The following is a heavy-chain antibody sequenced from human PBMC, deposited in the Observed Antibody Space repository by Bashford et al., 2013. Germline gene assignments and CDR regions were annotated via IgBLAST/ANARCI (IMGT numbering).Heavy chain of an antibody. J-gene: IGHJ6*02. Sequence: GESLKISCKGSGYTFTNFWIGWVRQMPGKGLEWMGIIYPGDSKTVYNPSFEGQVTMSADTSIRSAYLQWSSLKASDTAMYYCARVLRPGVVVPPANYGLDVWGQGTTVTVSS. V-gene: IGHV5-51*03. CDR1: GYTFTNFW. CDR2: IYPGDSKT. D-gene: IGHD2-2*01. CDR3: ARVLRPGVVVPPANYGLDV.